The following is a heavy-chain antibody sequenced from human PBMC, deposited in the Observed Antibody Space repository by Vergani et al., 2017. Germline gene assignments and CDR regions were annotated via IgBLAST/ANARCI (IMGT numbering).Heavy chain of an antibody. CDR1: GFRFREHG. V-gene: IGHV3-30*02. D-gene: IGHD1-26*01. J-gene: IGHJ4*02. Sequence: VQLLESGGGSVQPGESLRLSCVASGFRFREHGMNWVRQAPGKGLEWVAFIRYDGSNKYYADSVKGRFTISRDNSKNTLYLQMNSLRAEDTAVYYCAKDQWEESWWGQGTLVTVSS. CDR2: IRYDGSNK. CDR3: AKDQWEESW.